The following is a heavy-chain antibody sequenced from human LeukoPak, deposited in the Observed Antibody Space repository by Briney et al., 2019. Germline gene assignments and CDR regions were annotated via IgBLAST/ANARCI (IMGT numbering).Heavy chain of an antibody. D-gene: IGHD3-22*01. V-gene: IGHV3-74*01. CDR3: AREGGDSSGYYWSGGAFDI. CDR1: GFTSSSYW. CDR2: INSDGSST. J-gene: IGHJ3*02. Sequence: GGSLRLSCAASGFTSSSYWMHWVRQAPGKGLVWVSRINSDGSSTSYADSVKGRFTISRDNAKDTLYLQMNSLRAEDTAVYYCAREGGDSSGYYWSGGAFDIWGQGTMVTVSS.